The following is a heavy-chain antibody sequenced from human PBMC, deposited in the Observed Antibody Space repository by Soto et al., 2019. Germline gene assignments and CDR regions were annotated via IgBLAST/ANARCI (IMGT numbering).Heavy chain of an antibody. J-gene: IGHJ5*02. V-gene: IGHV4-34*01. CDR3: ARGRGIAAREDWFDP. CDR1: GGSFSGYY. Sequence: SETLSLTCAVYGGSFSGYYWNWIRQPPGKGLEWIGEINHSGSTNYNPSLKSRVTISVDTSKNQFSLKLSSVTAADTAVYYCARGRGIAAREDWFDPWGKGTLVTVS. CDR2: INHSGST. D-gene: IGHD6-6*01.